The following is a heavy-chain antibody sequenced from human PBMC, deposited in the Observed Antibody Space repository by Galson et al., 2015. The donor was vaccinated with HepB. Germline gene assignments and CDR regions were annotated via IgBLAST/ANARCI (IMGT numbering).Heavy chain of an antibody. CDR1: GFTFSSYA. V-gene: IGHV3-23*01. Sequence: SLRLSCAASGFTFSSYAMSWVRQAPGKGLEWVSAISGSGGSTYYADSVKGRFTISRDNSKNTLYLQMNSLRAEDTAVYYCARFHRINPVLRYFYWRGGSNYYYYMDVWGKGTTVTVSS. CDR3: ARFHRINPVLRYFYWRGGSNYYYYMDV. CDR2: ISGSGGST. D-gene: IGHD3-9*01. J-gene: IGHJ6*03.